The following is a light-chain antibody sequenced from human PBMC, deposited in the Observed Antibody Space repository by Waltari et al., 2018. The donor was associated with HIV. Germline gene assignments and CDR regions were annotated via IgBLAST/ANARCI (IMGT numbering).Light chain of an antibody. V-gene: IGKV3-11*01. Sequence: EIVLTQSPATLSLSPGETVTLSCRASQSVGSYLAWYQQKPGRAPRLLIYDAINRATGIPARFSGSGSGTDFTLTISSLEPEDFAVYYCQQRSDSPPSTFGGGTKVEI. CDR2: DAI. CDR3: QQRSDSPPST. J-gene: IGKJ4*01. CDR1: QSVGSY.